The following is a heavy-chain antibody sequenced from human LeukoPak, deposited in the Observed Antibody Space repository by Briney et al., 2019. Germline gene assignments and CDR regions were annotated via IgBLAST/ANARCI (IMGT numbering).Heavy chain of an antibody. CDR3: ARALSDFAPFS. V-gene: IGHV4-4*07. CDR1: GGSISNYY. CDR2: IYSSGST. D-gene: IGHD2-21*02. Sequence: SETLPLTCTVSGGSISNYYWSWIRQPAGKGLGWIGRIYSSGSTNYNPSLKSRVTMSVDTSTNQFSLNLSSVTAADTAVYYCARALSDFAPFSWGQGTLVTVSS. J-gene: IGHJ5*02.